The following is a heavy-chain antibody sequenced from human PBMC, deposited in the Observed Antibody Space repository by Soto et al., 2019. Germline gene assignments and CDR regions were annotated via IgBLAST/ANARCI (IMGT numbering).Heavy chain of an antibody. J-gene: IGHJ3*02. D-gene: IGHD6-19*01. Sequence: GGSLRLSCAASGFTFSSYGMHWVRQAPGKGLEWVAVISYDGSNKYYADSVKGRFTISRDNSKNTLYLQMNSLRAEDTAVYYCAKAPGQWLVLDAFDIWGQGTMVTVSS. V-gene: IGHV3-30*18. CDR2: ISYDGSNK. CDR1: GFTFSSYG. CDR3: AKAPGQWLVLDAFDI.